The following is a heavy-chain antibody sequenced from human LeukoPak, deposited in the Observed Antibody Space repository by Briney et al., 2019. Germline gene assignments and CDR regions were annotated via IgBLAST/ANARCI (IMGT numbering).Heavy chain of an antibody. V-gene: IGHV1-8*03. J-gene: IGHJ5*02. CDR2: MNPNSGNT. Sequence: ASVKVSCKASGYTFTSYDINWVRQATGQGLEWMGWMNPNSGNTGYATKFQGSVTITRNTSISTAYMELSSLRSEDTAVYYSARGPRYCSRTSCPTKRAAFDPCGQATLVTVSS. D-gene: IGHD2-2*01. CDR3: ARGPRYCSRTSCPTKRAAFDP. CDR1: GYTFTSYD.